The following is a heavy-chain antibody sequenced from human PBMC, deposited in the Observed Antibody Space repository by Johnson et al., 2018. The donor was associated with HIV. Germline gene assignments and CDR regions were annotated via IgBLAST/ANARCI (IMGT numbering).Heavy chain of an antibody. CDR2: IYSGGST. J-gene: IGHJ3*02. CDR3: AREVAFRAGRPGGFDI. Sequence: VLLVESGGGLVQPGGSLRLSCAASGFTVSSNYMSWVRQAPGTGLEWVSVIYSGGSTYYADPVKGRLTISRDNAKNSPYLQMNSLSAEDTAVYFCAREVAFRAGRPGGFDIWGQGTMVTVSS. D-gene: IGHD6-6*01. V-gene: IGHV3-66*01. CDR1: GFTVSSNY.